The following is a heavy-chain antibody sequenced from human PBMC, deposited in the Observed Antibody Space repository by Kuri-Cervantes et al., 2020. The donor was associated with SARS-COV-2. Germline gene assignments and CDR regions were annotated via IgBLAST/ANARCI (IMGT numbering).Heavy chain of an antibody. J-gene: IGHJ4*02. Sequence: SETLSLTCTVSGGSISSHYWSWIRQPPGKGLEWIGSIYYSGSTYYNPSLKSRVTISVDTSKNQFSLKLSSVTAADTAVYYCASRIVVVPAAGPYFDYWGQGTLVTVSS. CDR1: GGSISSHY. CDR3: ASRIVVVPAAGPYFDY. CDR2: IYYSGST. D-gene: IGHD2-2*01. V-gene: IGHV4-59*05.